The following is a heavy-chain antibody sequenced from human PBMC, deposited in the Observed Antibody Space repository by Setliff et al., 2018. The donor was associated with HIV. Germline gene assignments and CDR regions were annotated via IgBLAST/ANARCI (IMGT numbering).Heavy chain of an antibody. V-gene: IGHV4-39*01. Sequence: LSLTCTVSGGSIGNSDFYWGWIRQSPGKGLEWIGSIYYRGATYYNPTLQSRVTISADTSKNQFYLKLTSVTAADTAIYYCARPYDSLYGWGQGVLVTSPQ. J-gene: IGHJ4*02. CDR3: ARPYDSLYG. CDR2: IYYRGAT. D-gene: IGHD3-22*01. CDR1: GGSIGNSDFY.